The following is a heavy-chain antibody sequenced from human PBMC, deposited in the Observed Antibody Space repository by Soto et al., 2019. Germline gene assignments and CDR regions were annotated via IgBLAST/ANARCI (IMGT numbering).Heavy chain of an antibody. D-gene: IGHD4-17*01. Sequence: LSCAASGITFSTYAMSWVRRAPGKGLEWVSTIGTNGADKQYADFVKGRFTVSRDRSDGTLSLQMNSLRAEDTAVYYCAADYLRHNSLNGYYYSYGMDVWGQGTTVTVSS. CDR2: IGTNGADK. J-gene: IGHJ6*02. CDR3: AADYLRHNSLNGYYYSYGMDV. CDR1: GITFSTYA. V-gene: IGHV3-23*01.